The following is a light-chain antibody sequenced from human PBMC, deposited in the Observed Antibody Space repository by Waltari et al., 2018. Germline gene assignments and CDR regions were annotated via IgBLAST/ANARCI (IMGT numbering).Light chain of an antibody. V-gene: IGKV1-39*01. Sequence: DIQMTKSPSSLSASVGDRVTITCRASQSISSYLNWYQQKPGKAPKLLIYAASSLQSGVPSRFSGSGSGTDFTLTISSLQPEDFATYYCQQSYSTLMYSFGQGTKLEIK. CDR1: QSISSY. CDR3: QQSYSTLMYS. CDR2: AAS. J-gene: IGKJ2*03.